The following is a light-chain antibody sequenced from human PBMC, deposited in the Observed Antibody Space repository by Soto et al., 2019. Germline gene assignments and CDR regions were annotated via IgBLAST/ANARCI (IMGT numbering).Light chain of an antibody. CDR2: AAN. J-gene: IGKJ5*01. CDR1: QSISTH. V-gene: IGKV1-39*01. CDR3: QQSFNTPFT. Sequence: DIQMTQSPSSLSASVGESLTITCRASQSISTHLNWYQQKQGKAPKLVIYAANALQSGVPSRFSGRRSGTEYTLAITNVQPEDFAIYYCQQSFNTPFTFGQGTRVE.